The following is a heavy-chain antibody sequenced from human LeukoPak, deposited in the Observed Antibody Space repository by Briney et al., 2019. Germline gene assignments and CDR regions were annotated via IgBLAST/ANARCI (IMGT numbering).Heavy chain of an antibody. CDR3: VKNDGWFHLAQ. J-gene: IGHJ4*02. CDR2: IKNDGSET. V-gene: IGHV3-7*03. D-gene: IGHD6-19*01. CDR1: GFNFRDHW. Sequence: GGSLRLSCAVSGFNFRDHWMDWVRQAPGKGLQWAGHIKNDGSETYYLDSLKGRFSISRDNTNNALYLQMNSLRVEDTAVYYCVKNDGWFHLAQWGQGTLVTVSS.